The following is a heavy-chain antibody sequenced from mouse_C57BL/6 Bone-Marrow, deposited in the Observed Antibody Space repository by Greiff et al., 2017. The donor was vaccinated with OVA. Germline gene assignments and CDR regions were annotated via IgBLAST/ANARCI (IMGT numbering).Heavy chain of an antibody. CDR1: GYTFTSYW. J-gene: IGHJ1*03. D-gene: IGHD1-1*01. Sequence: VQLQQPGAELVKPGASVKISCKASGYTFTSYWITWVKQRPGQGLEWIGDIYPGSGSTNYNEKFKSKATLTVDTSSSTAYMQLSSLTSEDSAVYYCATYYYGSHWYFDVWGTGTTVTVSS. CDR2: IYPGSGST. V-gene: IGHV1-55*01. CDR3: ATYYYGSHWYFDV.